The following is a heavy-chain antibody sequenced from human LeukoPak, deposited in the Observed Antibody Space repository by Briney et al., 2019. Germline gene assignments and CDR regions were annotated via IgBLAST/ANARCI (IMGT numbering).Heavy chain of an antibody. CDR3: ARDPGYNVNDHDVNAFDI. J-gene: IGHJ3*02. V-gene: IGHV4-59*12. CDR1: GASIFTYY. CDR2: IYYRGNT. D-gene: IGHD5-24*01. Sequence: SETLSLTCTVSGASIFTYYWSWIRQPPGKGLEWMGYIYYRGNTNYNPSLKSRVTISVDTSKNQFSLKLRSVTAADTGLYYCARDPGYNVNDHDVNAFDIWGQGTMVTVSS.